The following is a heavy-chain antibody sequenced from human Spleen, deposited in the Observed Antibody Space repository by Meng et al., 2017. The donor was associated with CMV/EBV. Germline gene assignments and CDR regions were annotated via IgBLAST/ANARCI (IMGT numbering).Heavy chain of an antibody. CDR1: GFTLSSYT. CDR2: SSSSGSTI. D-gene: IGHD2-2*01. Sequence: GGSLRLSCAASGFTLSSYTMNWVRQAPGKGLEWVSYSSSSGSTIHYAESVKGRFTISRDNAKNSLYLQMNSLRPEDTAVYYCARALVGVLDYWGQGNLVTVSS. V-gene: IGHV3-48*04. CDR3: ARALVGVLDY. J-gene: IGHJ4*02.